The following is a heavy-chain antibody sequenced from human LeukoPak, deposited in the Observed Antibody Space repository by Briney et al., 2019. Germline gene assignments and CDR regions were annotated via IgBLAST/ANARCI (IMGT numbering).Heavy chain of an antibody. V-gene: IGHV4-39*07. CDR1: GGSISSSSYY. CDR2: IYYSGST. J-gene: IGHJ4*02. D-gene: IGHD3-10*01. CDR3: ARDQTQGRFGELLRGVLDY. Sequence: SETLSLTCTVSGGSISSSSYYWGWIRQPPGKGLEWIGSIYYSGSTYYNPSLKSRVTISVDTSKNQFSLKLSSVTAADTAVYYCARDQTQGRFGELLRGVLDYWGQGTLVTVSS.